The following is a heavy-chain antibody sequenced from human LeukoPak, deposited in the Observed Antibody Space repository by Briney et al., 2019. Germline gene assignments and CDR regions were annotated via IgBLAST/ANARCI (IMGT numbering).Heavy chain of an antibody. CDR2: IIPILGIA. D-gene: IGHD4-17*01. V-gene: IGHV1-69*04. J-gene: IGHJ4*02. CDR3: ARTMTTMTTHGELDF. CDR1: GGTFSSYA. Sequence: ASVKVSCKASGGTFSSYAISWVRQAPGQGLEWMGRIIPILGIANYAQKFQGRVTITADKSTSTAYMELSSLRSEDTAAYYCARTMTTMTTHGELDFWGQGTLVTVSS.